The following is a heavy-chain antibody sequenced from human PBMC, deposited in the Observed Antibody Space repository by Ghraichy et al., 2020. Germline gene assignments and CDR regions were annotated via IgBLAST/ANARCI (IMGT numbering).Heavy chain of an antibody. D-gene: IGHD1-7*01. V-gene: IGHV3-48*01. CDR1: GFTFSSYS. CDR3: ARAFNWNYPLHYYYYMDV. CDR2: ISSSSSTI. J-gene: IGHJ6*03. Sequence: GSLRLSCAASGFTFSSYSMNCVRQAPGKGLEWVSYISSSSSTIYYADSVKGRFTISRDNAKNSLYLQMNSLRAEDTAVYYCARAFNWNYPLHYYYYMDVWGKGTTVTVSS.